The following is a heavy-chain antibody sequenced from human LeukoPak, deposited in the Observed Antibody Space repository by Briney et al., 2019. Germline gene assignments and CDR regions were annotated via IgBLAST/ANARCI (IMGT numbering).Heavy chain of an antibody. Sequence: GGSLRLSCVVSGFTFSNYAIHWVRQAPGKGLEWVAVISDDGNNKYYADSVKGRFAISRDNSKNTLYLQINSLRAEDTAVYYCARARNDYDTSSFSALDYWGQGTLVTVSS. V-gene: IGHV3-30*09. CDR2: ISDDGNNK. J-gene: IGHJ4*02. CDR1: GFTFSNYA. D-gene: IGHD3-22*01. CDR3: ARARNDYDTSSFSALDY.